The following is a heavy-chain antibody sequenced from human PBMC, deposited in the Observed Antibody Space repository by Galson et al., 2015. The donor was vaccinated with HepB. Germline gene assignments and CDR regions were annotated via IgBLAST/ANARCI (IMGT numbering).Heavy chain of an antibody. CDR3: VKQYYYDSSGYYSLDY. CDR2: ISINGGST. CDR1: GFTFSSYA. V-gene: IGHV3-64D*06. Sequence: SLRLSCAASGFTFSSYAMHWVRQAPGKGLEYVSAISINGGSTNYADSVKGRFTISRDNSKYTLYLQMSSLRAEDTAVYYCVKQYYYDSSGYYSLDYWGQGTLVTVSS. J-gene: IGHJ4*02. D-gene: IGHD3-22*01.